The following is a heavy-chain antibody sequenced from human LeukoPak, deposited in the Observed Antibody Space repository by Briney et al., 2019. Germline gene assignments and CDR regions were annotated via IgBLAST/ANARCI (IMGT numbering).Heavy chain of an antibody. CDR3: ARDPPLFSGWSRNFFDY. J-gene: IGHJ4*02. Sequence: GGSLRLSCAPSGFTFNNYAMHWIRQAPGKGLEWVALISYDGGNINYADSVKGRFTISRDNSENKLYLQMNSLRPEDTAVYYCARDPPLFSGWSRNFFDYWGQGTLVTVSS. D-gene: IGHD6-19*01. CDR1: GFTFNNYA. V-gene: IGHV3-30-3*01. CDR2: ISYDGGNI.